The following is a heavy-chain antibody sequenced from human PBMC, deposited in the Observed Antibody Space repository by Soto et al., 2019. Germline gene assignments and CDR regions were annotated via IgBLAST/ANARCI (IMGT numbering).Heavy chain of an antibody. Sequence: QVQLQESGPGLVKPSQTLSLTCTVSGGSISSGGYYWSWIRQHPGKGLEWIGYIYYSGSTYYNPSLKSRVTLSVDTSKNQFSLKLSSVTAADTAVYYCARYCSSTSCADYKVDWGQGTLVTVSS. CDR2: IYYSGST. CDR3: ARYCSSTSCADYKVD. V-gene: IGHV4-31*03. D-gene: IGHD2-2*01. CDR1: GGSISSGGYY. J-gene: IGHJ4*02.